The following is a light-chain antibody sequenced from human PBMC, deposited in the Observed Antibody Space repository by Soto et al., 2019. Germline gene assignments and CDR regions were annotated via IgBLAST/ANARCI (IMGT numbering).Light chain of an antibody. CDR1: QGISNY. CDR2: AAS. Sequence: DIQMTQSPSSLSASVGDRVTITCRASQGISNYLAWYQQKPGKVPKLLFYAASTLQSWVPSRFSGSGSGTDFNLTISSLQPEDVATYYCQKYNSAPRTFGQGTKVEIK. V-gene: IGKV1-27*01. CDR3: QKYNSAPRT. J-gene: IGKJ1*01.